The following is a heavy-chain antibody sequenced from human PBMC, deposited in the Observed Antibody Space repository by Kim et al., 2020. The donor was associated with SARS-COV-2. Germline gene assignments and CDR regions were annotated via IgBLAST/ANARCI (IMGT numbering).Heavy chain of an antibody. D-gene: IGHD3-22*01. CDR1: GGSISSYY. CDR2: IYYSGST. Sequence: SETLSLTCTVSGGSISSYYWSWIRQPPGKGLEWIGYIYYSGSTNYNPSLKSRVTISVDTSKNQFSLKLSSVTAADTAVYYCARTIKVVVDAFDIWGQGTMVTVSS. J-gene: IGHJ3*02. CDR3: ARTIKVVVDAFDI. V-gene: IGHV4-59*13.